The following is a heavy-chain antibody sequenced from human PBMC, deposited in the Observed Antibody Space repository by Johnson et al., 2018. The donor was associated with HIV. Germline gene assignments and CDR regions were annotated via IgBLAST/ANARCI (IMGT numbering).Heavy chain of an antibody. V-gene: IGHV3-20*04. CDR2: INWNGGST. CDR1: GFTFDDYG. CDR3: ARGYGVYATSFDV. Sequence: SLRLSCAASGFTFDDYGMSWVRQAPGKGLEWVSGINWNGGSTGYADSVKGRFTISRDNAKKSLYLQMNSLRADDTALYYCARGYGVYATSFDVWGQGTVVAVSS. J-gene: IGHJ3*01. D-gene: IGHD5/OR15-5a*01.